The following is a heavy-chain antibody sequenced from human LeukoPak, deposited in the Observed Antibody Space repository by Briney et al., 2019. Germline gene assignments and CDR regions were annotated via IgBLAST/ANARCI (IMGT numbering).Heavy chain of an antibody. CDR3: ARHSPNYYDSSGYYYYFDY. J-gene: IGHJ4*02. CDR2: IYYSGST. V-gene: IGHV4-59*08. Sequence: SETLSLTCTVSGGSISSYCWSWIRQPPGKGLEWIGYIYYSGSTNYNPSLKSRVTISVDTSKNQFSLKLSSVTAADTAVYYCARHSPNYYDSSGYYYYFDYWGQGTLVTVSS. CDR1: GGSISSYC. D-gene: IGHD3-22*01.